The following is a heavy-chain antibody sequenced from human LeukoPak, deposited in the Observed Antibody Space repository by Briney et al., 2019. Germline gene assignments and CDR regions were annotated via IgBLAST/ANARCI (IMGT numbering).Heavy chain of an antibody. Sequence: GASVKVSCKASGYTFTSYGISWVRQAPGQGLEWMGMTYPRDGSTSYAQKFQGRVTVTRDTSTSTVHMELSGLRSEDTAVYYCARDQEGFDYWGQGTLVTVSS. CDR3: ARDQEGFDY. CDR2: TYPRDGST. J-gene: IGHJ4*02. V-gene: IGHV1-46*01. CDR1: GYTFTSYG.